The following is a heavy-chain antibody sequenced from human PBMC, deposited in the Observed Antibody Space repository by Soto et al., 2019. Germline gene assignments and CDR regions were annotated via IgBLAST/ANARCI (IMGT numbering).Heavy chain of an antibody. CDR3: ARDGGRHSGGIDY. CDR1: GGTFSSYS. Sequence: QVQLVQSGAEVKKPGSSVKVSCKASGGTFSSYSINWVRQAPGQGLEWMGEIIPIFGTANYAKKFQGRVTITADESTITAYMDLSSLRSEDTAVYYCARDGGRHSGGIDYWGQGTLVTVSS. CDR2: IIPIFGTA. D-gene: IGHD1-26*01. J-gene: IGHJ4*02. V-gene: IGHV1-69*01.